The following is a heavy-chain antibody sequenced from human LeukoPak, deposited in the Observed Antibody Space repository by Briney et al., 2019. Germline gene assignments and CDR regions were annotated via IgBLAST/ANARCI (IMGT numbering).Heavy chain of an antibody. D-gene: IGHD3-10*01. V-gene: IGHV3-23*01. Sequence: GGSLRLSCAASGFTVSSTYMSCVRQAPGKGLEWVSAISGRGGSIYYADSVKGRFTIRRGNSNNTLYLQMNRLRAEDTAVYYCAKLPRGYGSGSYYSTLSDYWGQGTLVTVSS. CDR2: ISGRGGSI. CDR1: GFTVSSTY. J-gene: IGHJ4*02. CDR3: AKLPRGYGSGSYYSTLSDY.